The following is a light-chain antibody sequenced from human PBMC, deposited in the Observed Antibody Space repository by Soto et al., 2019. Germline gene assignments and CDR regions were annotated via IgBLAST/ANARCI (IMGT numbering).Light chain of an antibody. CDR2: AAS. CDR1: KGISNY. J-gene: IGKJ1*01. CDR3: QKYDSAPWP. Sequence: DIEMTQSPSSLSASVGDRVTITCRASKGISNYLAWYQQRPGKVPKLLIYAASTLQSGVPSRFSGSGSGTECTLTISSLQPEDVATYYCQKYDSAPWPFGQGTEVEIK. V-gene: IGKV1-27*01.